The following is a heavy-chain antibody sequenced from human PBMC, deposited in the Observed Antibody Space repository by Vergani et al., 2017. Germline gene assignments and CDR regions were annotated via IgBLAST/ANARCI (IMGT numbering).Heavy chain of an antibody. J-gene: IGHJ1*01. CDR2: IRYDGTKR. Sequence: QVQLVESGGGVVQPGGSLRLSCIASGFTFRIYGMHWVRQAPGKGLEWVAFIRYDGTKRFYGDSVKGRFTISRDNSQTTVFLQMNSLRADDSGVYYCKKAGKFDRDNFHDSWGQGALVTVAS. D-gene: IGHD3-22*01. CDR3: KKAGKFDRDNFHDS. CDR1: GFTFRIYG. V-gene: IGHV3-30*02.